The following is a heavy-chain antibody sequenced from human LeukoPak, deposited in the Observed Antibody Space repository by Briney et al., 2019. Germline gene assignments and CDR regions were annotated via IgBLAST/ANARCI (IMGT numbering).Heavy chain of an antibody. V-gene: IGHV3-48*01. J-gene: IGHJ3*02. CDR3: ARGSSGSYSVAFDI. CDR2: ISSSSSTI. Sequence: GGSLRLSCAASGFTFSSYSMNWVRQAPGKGLEWVSYISSSSSTIYYADSVKGRFTISRDNAKNSLYLQMNSLRAEDTAVYYCARGSSGSYSVAFDIWGQGTMVTVSS. CDR1: GFTFSSYS. D-gene: IGHD3-10*01.